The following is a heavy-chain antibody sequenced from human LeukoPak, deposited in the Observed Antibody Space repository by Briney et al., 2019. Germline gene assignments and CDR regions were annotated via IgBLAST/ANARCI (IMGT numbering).Heavy chain of an antibody. J-gene: IGHJ6*02. CDR3: ARVRYLTYYYYGMDV. Sequence: SETLSLTCAVYGGSLSGYYWSWIRQPPGKGLEWIGEINHSGSTNYNPSLKSRVAISVDTSKNQFALKLSSVTAADTAVYYCARVRYLTYYYYGMDVWGQGTTVTVSS. CDR2: INHSGST. CDR1: GGSLSGYY. V-gene: IGHV4-34*01. D-gene: IGHD3-16*02.